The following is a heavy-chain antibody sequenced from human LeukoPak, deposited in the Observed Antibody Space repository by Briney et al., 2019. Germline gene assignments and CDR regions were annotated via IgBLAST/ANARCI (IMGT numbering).Heavy chain of an antibody. CDR3: AKGPDLDTAMVWSEFDY. CDR2: ISGSGGST. D-gene: IGHD5-18*01. CDR1: GFTFSSYA. Sequence: GGSLRLSCAASGFTFSSYAMSWVRQAPGKGLEWVSAISGSGGSTYHADSVKGRFTISRDNSKNTLYLQMNSLRAEDTAVYYCAKGPDLDTAMVWSEFDYWGQGTLVTVSS. V-gene: IGHV3-23*01. J-gene: IGHJ4*02.